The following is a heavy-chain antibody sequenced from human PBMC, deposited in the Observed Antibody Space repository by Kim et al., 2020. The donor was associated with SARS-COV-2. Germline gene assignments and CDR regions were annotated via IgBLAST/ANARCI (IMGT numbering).Heavy chain of an antibody. D-gene: IGHD6-13*01. CDR1: GFTFSSYA. Sequence: GGSLRRSCAASGFTFSSYAMHWVRQAPGKGLEWVAVISYDGSNKYYADSVKGRFTISRDNSKNTLYLQMNSLRAEDTAVYYCARDVKTVQQQSDYWGQGTLVTVSS. J-gene: IGHJ4*02. V-gene: IGHV3-30*04. CDR2: ISYDGSNK. CDR3: ARDVKTVQQQSDY.